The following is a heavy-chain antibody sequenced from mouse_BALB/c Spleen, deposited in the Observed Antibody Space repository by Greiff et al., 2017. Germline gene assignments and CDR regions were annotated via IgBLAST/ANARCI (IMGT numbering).Heavy chain of an antibody. CDR1: GYSITSGYY. J-gene: IGHJ3*01. CDR3: ARRDYGSLAWFAY. V-gene: IGHV3-6*02. Sequence: EVKLMESGPGLVKPSQSLSLTCSVTGYSITSGYYWNWIRQFPGNKLEWMGYISYDGSNNYNPSLKNRISITRDTSKNQFFLKLNSVTTEDTATYYCARRDYGSLAWFAYWGQGTLVTVSA. CDR2: ISYDGSN. D-gene: IGHD1-1*01.